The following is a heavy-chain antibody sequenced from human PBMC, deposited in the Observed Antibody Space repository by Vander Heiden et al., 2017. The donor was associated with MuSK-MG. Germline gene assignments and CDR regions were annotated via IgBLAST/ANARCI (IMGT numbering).Heavy chain of an antibody. CDR2: IKTKADGGTI. D-gene: IGHD3-16*01. V-gene: IGHV3-15*01. J-gene: IGHJ3*01. CDR1: GLTFSGAY. CDR3: TTVLRESVWGSSHAFDF. Sequence: DVQLVESGGGLVKSGGSLRLSCAASGLTFSGAYLSGVRQASGKGLGWVGRIKTKADGGTIEYAVPVKGRFTISRDDSKNTLYLQMNSLKTEDTAIYYCTTVLRESVWGSSHAFDFWGQGTMVTVSS.